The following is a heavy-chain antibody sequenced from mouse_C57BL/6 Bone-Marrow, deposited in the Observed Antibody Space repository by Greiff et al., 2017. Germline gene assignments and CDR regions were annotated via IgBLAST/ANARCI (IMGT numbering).Heavy chain of an antibody. J-gene: IGHJ1*03. D-gene: IGHD1-1*01. V-gene: IGHV1-81*01. Sequence: VKLMESGAELARPGASVKLSCKASGYTFTSYGISWVKQRTGQGLEWIGEIYPRSGNTYYNEKFKGKATLTADKSSSTAYMELRSLTSEDSAVYFCARETTVVPHWYFDVWGTGTTVTVSS. CDR2: IYPRSGNT. CDR3: ARETTVVPHWYFDV. CDR1: GYTFTSYG.